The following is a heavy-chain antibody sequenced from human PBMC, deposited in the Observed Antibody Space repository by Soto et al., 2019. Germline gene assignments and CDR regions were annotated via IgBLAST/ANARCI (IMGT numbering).Heavy chain of an antibody. V-gene: IGHV3-15*01. D-gene: IGHD6-13*01. CDR1: GFTFSNAW. Sequence: GSLRLSCAASGFTFSNAWMSWVRQAPGKGLEWVGRIKSKTDGGTTDYAAPVKGRFTISRDDSKNTLYLQMNSLKTEDTAVYYCTIRSSYSSSWYYFDYWGQGTLVTVSS. CDR3: TIRSSYSSSWYYFDY. CDR2: IKSKTDGGTT. J-gene: IGHJ4*02.